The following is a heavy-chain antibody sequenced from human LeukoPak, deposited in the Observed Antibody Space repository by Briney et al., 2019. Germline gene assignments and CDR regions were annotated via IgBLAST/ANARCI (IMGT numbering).Heavy chain of an antibody. Sequence: ASVKVSCKASGYTFTSYDINWVRQATGQGLEWMGWMNPNSGNTGYAQKFQGRVTITRNTSISTAYMELSSLRSEDTAVYYCARSREGGYDFWSGYLYYMGVWGKGTTVTVSS. CDR1: GYTFTSYD. J-gene: IGHJ6*03. D-gene: IGHD3-3*01. CDR2: MNPNSGNT. CDR3: ARSREGGYDFWSGYLYYMGV. V-gene: IGHV1-8*03.